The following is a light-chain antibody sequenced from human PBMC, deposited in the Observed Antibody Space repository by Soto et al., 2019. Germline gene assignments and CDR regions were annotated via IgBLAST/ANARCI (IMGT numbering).Light chain of an antibody. CDR1: SSDVGSYNL. V-gene: IGLV2-14*02. J-gene: IGLJ1*01. CDR2: EVT. CDR3: SSYTTSSTRV. Sequence: QAVVTQPASVSGSPGQSITISCTGTSSDVGSYNLVSWYQQHPGKVPKLIIYEVTNRPSGVSNRFSGSKSGNTASLTISGLQAEDEADYYCSSYTTSSTRVFGPGTKVTVL.